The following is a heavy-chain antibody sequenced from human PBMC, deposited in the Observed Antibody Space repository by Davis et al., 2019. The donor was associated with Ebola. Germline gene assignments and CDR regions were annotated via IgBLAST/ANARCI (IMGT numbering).Heavy chain of an antibody. V-gene: IGHV3-23*01. CDR3: AKDLGSRSHLFDAFDM. CDR2: ITSSGGST. J-gene: IGHJ3*02. D-gene: IGHD6-6*01. Sequence: PGGSLRLSCAASGFTFSSYAMSWVRQAPGKGLEWVSLITSSGGSTYYADSVRGRFTISRDNSKNTLYLQMNSLRAEDTAVYYCAKDLGSRSHLFDAFDMWGQGTMVTVSS. CDR1: GFTFSSYA.